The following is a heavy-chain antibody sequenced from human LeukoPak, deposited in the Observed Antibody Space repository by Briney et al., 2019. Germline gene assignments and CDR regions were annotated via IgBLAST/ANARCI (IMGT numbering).Heavy chain of an antibody. Sequence: SETLSLTCTVSGGSISGYYWNWIRLPPGKGLEWIGYIYYSGDTNYNFSLKSRVTISLDTPKNQFPLKLSSVTAADTAVYYCARDSAASPFDSWGQGTLVTVSS. D-gene: IGHD6-25*01. J-gene: IGHJ4*02. CDR1: GGSISGYY. V-gene: IGHV4-59*13. CDR2: IYYSGDT. CDR3: ARDSAASPFDS.